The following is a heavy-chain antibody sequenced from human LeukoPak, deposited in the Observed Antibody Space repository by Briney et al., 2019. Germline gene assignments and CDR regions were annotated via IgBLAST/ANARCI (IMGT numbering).Heavy chain of an antibody. J-gene: IGHJ4*02. CDR2: INTDSSSI. V-gene: IGHV3-48*04. CDR1: GFTFNSYG. Sequence: GGTLRLSCAASGFTFNSYGMSWVRQAPGKGLEWISHINTDSSSIHYADSMKGRFTISRDNAKNSLYLQMNSLRAEDTAVYYCAKLTGTEMDFDYWGQGTLVTVSS. D-gene: IGHD1-20*01. CDR3: AKLTGTEMDFDY.